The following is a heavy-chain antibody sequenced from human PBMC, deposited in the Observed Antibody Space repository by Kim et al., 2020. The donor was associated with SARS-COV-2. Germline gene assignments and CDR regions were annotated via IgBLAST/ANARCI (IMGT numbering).Heavy chain of an antibody. Sequence: FQGRVTMTRDTSTSTVYMELSSLRSEDTAVYYCARDYYDSSGYYSLYFDYWGQGTLVTVSS. V-gene: IGHV1-46*01. J-gene: IGHJ4*02. CDR3: ARDYYDSSGYYSLYFDY. D-gene: IGHD3-22*01.